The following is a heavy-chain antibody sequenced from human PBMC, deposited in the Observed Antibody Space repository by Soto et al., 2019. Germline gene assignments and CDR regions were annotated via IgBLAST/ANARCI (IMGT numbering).Heavy chain of an antibody. Sequence: SETLSLTCTVSGGSISSYYWSWIRQPPGKGLEWIGYIYYSGSTNYNPSLKSRVTISVDTSKNQFSLKLSSVTAADTAVYYCARDGGGSSWINWFDPWGQGTLVTVSS. CDR3: ARDGGGSSWINWFDP. CDR2: IYYSGST. D-gene: IGHD6-13*01. V-gene: IGHV4-59*01. CDR1: GGSISSYY. J-gene: IGHJ5*02.